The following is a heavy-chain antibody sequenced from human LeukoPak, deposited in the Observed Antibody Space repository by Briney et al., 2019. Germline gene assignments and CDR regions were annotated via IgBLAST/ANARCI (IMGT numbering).Heavy chain of an antibody. V-gene: IGHV1-69*13. D-gene: IGHD3-3*01. CDR3: AREDFLEWPSGVYDV. CDR1: GDTFSNYA. J-gene: IGHJ3*01. Sequence: GASVKVSCKASGDTFSNYAVTWVRQAPGQGLEWMGGIIPILATTSYAQKFQGKVTITADDSTSTAFMEVNSLRSEDTAVYYCAREDFLEWPSGVYDVWGHGTMVTVSS. CDR2: IIPILATT.